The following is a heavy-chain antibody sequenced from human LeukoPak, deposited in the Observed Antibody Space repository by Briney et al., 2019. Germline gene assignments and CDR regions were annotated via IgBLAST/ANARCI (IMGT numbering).Heavy chain of an antibody. CDR2: ISYDGSNK. CDR1: RFTFSSYE. CDR3: AREYYYDSSGYAGSDY. V-gene: IGHV3-30-3*01. D-gene: IGHD3-22*01. Sequence: PGGSLRLSCAASRFTFSSYEMNWVRQAPGKGLEWVAVISYDGSNKYYADSVKGRFTISRDNSKNTLYLQMNSLRAEDTAVYYCAREYYYDSSGYAGSDYWGQGTLVTVSS. J-gene: IGHJ4*02.